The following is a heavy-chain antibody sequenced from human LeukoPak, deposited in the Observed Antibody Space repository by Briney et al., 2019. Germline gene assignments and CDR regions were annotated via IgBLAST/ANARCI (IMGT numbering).Heavy chain of an antibody. J-gene: IGHJ5*02. CDR1: GYSFTSYW. V-gene: IGHV5-51*01. D-gene: IGHD4-17*01. CDR2: IYHGDSDT. Sequence: GESLKISCEGSGYSFTSYWIAWVRQMPGKGLEWMGIIYHGDSDTRYSPSFQGQVTIAADKSISTAYLQWSSLKASDTAMYYCARQTTVTTVLSAWGQGTLVTVSS. CDR3: ARQTTVTTVLSA.